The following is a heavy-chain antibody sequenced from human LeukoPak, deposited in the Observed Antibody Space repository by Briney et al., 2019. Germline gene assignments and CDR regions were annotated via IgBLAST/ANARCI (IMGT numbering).Heavy chain of an antibody. V-gene: IGHV3-23*01. Sequence: GSLRLSCAASGFTFSSYAMSWVRQAPGKGLEWVSAISGSGGSTYYADSVKGRFTISRDNSKNTLYLQMNSLRAEDTAVYYCAKDLSYSSGWYDLFDYWGQGTLVTVSS. CDR2: ISGSGGST. D-gene: IGHD6-19*01. J-gene: IGHJ4*02. CDR1: GFTFSSYA. CDR3: AKDLSYSSGWYDLFDY.